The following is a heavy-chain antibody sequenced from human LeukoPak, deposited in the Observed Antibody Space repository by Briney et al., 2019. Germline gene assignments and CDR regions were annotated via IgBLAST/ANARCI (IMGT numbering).Heavy chain of an antibody. V-gene: IGHV4-39*07. CDR1: GGSISSSSYY. J-gene: IGHJ5*02. CDR2: IYYSGST. D-gene: IGHD3-3*01. CDR3: ARGGWYYDFWSGYYGPESSPYNWFDP. Sequence: SETLSLTCTVSGGSISSSSYYWGWIRQPPGKGLEWIGSIYYSGSTYYNPSLKSRVTISVDTSKNQFSLKLSSVTAADTAVYYCARGGWYYDFWSGYYGPESSPYNWFDPWGQGTLVTVSS.